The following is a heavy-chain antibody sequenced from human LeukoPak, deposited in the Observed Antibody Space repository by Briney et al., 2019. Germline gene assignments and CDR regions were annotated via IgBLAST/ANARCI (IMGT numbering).Heavy chain of an antibody. D-gene: IGHD6-13*01. CDR1: GFTFSSYS. CDR2: ISSSSSTI. J-gene: IGHJ4*02. Sequence: GGSLRLSCAASGFTFSSYSMNWVRQAPGKGLEWVSYISSSSSTIYYADSVKGRFTISRDNAKNSLYLQMNSLRAEDTAVYYCAREGSSWYCYFDDWGQGTLVTVSS. V-gene: IGHV3-48*04. CDR3: AREGSSWYCYFDD.